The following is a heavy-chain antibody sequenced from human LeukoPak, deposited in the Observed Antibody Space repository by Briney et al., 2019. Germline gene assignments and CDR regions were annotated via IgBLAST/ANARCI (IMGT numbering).Heavy chain of an antibody. J-gene: IGHJ4*02. CDR3: ASYDSSDYYLGY. V-gene: IGHV1-2*02. D-gene: IGHD3-22*01. CDR1: GYTFTGYY. Sequence: VSVKVSCKASGYTFTGYYMHWVRQAPGQGLEWMGWINPNSGGTNYAQKFQGRVTMTRDTSISTAYMELSRLRSDDTAVYYCASYDSSDYYLGYWGQGTLVTVSS. CDR2: INPNSGGT.